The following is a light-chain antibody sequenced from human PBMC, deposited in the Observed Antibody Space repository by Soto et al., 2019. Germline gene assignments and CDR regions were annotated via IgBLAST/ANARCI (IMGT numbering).Light chain of an antibody. V-gene: IGKV3-20*01. CDR1: QSVSSSY. CDR3: QQYGSSLLFT. J-gene: IGKJ3*01. Sequence: ELVLTQSPGTLSLSPGERATLSCRASQSVSSSYLAWYQQKPGQAPRLLIYGASSRATGIPDRFSGSGSGTDFTLTISRLEPEDIAVYYCQQYGSSLLFTFGPGTKVDIK. CDR2: GAS.